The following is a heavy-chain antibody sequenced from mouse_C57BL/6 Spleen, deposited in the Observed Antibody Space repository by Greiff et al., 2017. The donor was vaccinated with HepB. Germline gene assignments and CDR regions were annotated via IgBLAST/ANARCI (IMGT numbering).Heavy chain of an antibody. CDR3: ARPHYYGSSYVDYFDY. V-gene: IGHV8-8*01. CDR2: IWWDDDK. J-gene: IGHJ2*01. CDR1: GFSLSTFGMG. D-gene: IGHD1-1*01. Sequence: QVTLKESGPGILQPSQTLSLTCSFSGFSLSTFGMGVGWIRQPSGKGLEWLAHIWWDDDKYYNPALKSRLTISKDTSKNQVFLKIANVDTADTATYYCARPHYYGSSYVDYFDYWGQGTTLTVSS.